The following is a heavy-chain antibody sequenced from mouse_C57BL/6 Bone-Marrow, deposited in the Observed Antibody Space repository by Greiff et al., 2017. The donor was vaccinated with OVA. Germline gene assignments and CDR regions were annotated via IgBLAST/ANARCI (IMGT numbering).Heavy chain of an antibody. Sequence: QVQLQQPGAELVMPGASVKLSCKASGYTFTSYWMHWVKQRPGQGLEWIGEIDPSDSYTNYNQKFKGKSTLTVDKSSSTAYMQISSLTSDDSAVYYCARDDGYPYYFDYWGQGTTLTVSS. J-gene: IGHJ2*01. V-gene: IGHV1-69*01. CDR1: GYTFTSYW. CDR3: ARDDGYPYYFDY. D-gene: IGHD2-3*01. CDR2: IDPSDSYT.